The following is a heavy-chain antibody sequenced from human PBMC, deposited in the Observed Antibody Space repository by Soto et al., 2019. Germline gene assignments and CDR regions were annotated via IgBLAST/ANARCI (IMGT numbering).Heavy chain of an antibody. CDR3: ARHVPYCSDTSHCAYGMDV. V-gene: IGHV4-59*08. CDR1: GGSISSYY. D-gene: IGHD2-2*01. J-gene: IGHJ6*02. CDR2: IYYSGST. Sequence: QVQLQESGPGLVKPSETLSLTCTVSGGSISSYYWSWIRQPPGKGLEWIGYIYYSGSTNYNPSLKSRVTISVKTSKNQFSLKLSSVTAADTAVYYCARHVPYCSDTSHCAYGMDVWGQGTTVTVSS.